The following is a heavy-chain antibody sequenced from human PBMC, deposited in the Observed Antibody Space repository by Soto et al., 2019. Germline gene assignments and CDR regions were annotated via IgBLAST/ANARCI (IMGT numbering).Heavy chain of an antibody. V-gene: IGHV4-4*07. Sequence: QGQLAEAGPGLGEPSGNLAPTRTVSCGPIRRYLWSWDRQPARKGLGWIWGNYYSGSTNYNPSLKSRVTMSVDTSKNQFSLKLSSVTAADTAVYYCARGSSSSCPDYWGQGTLVTVSS. D-gene: IGHD6-13*01. J-gene: IGHJ4*02. CDR1: CGPIRRYL. CDR3: ARGSSSSCPDY. CDR2: NYYSGST.